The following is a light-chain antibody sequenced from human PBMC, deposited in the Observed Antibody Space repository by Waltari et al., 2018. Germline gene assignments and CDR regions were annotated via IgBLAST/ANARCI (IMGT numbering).Light chain of an antibody. CDR2: DAS. CDR3: QQYNAYPFT. J-gene: IGKJ4*01. V-gene: IGKV1-16*01. CDR1: QDIDNY. Sequence: DVQMTQSPSSVSAAVGDRFTITCRASQDIDNYVAWFQHKTGQAPKSLIYDASSLQSGLPSRFSGSGSGTHFTLTISALQSEDFTTYYCQQYNAYPFTFGGGTKIEI.